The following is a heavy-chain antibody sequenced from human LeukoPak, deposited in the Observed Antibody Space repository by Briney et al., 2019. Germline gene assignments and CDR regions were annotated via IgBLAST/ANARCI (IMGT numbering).Heavy chain of an antibody. J-gene: IGHJ4*02. Sequence: ASVKVSCKTSGYTFTSYGISWVRQAPGQGLEWMGWISAYSGNTNYAQKLQGRVTMTTDTFTSTAYMELRSLRSDDTAVYYCATIPAGTGRYFDYWGQGTLVTVSS. D-gene: IGHD6-13*01. CDR2: ISAYSGNT. V-gene: IGHV1-18*01. CDR3: ATIPAGTGRYFDY. CDR1: GYTFTSYG.